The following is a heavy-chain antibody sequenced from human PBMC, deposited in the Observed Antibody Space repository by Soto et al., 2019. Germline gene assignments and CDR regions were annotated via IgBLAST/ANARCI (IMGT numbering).Heavy chain of an antibody. CDR1: GYKFTTYF. D-gene: IGHD2-15*01. J-gene: IGHJ1*01. CDR2: IHPSGDT. Sequence: QVQLVQSGAELKKPGASVKVACKASGYKFTTYFIHWVRQAPGQGLEWMGMIHPSGDTGYAQKFRGGVSMTIDTSTTTAYMELRNLTSEDTAVYFSVRGYCTTSPCSGDFQFWGQGTLVTVSS. CDR3: VRGYCTTSPCSGDFQF. V-gene: IGHV1-46*01.